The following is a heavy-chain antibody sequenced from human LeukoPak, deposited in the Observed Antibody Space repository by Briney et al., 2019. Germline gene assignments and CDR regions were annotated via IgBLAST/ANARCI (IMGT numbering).Heavy chain of an antibody. D-gene: IGHD4-23*01. J-gene: IGHJ4*02. CDR2: IYHSGST. V-gene: IGHV4-30-2*01. CDR1: GGSISSGGYS. Sequence: PSETLSLTCAVSGGSISSGGYSWSWLRQPPGQGLEWIGYIYHSGSTYYNPSLKSRVTISVDRSKNQFSLKLSSVTAADTAVYYCARSEYGGGYFDYWGQGTLVTVSS. CDR3: ARSEYGGGYFDY.